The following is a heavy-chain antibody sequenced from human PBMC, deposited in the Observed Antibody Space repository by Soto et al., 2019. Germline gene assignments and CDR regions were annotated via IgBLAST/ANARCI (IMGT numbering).Heavy chain of an antibody. CDR2: IYYSGNT. D-gene: IGHD6-13*01. CDR1: GGSISSNDFY. Sequence: QVQLQESGPGLVKPSQTLSLTCIVSGGSISSNDFYWSWIRQHPGKGLEWIGYIYYSGNTSYNPSLKSRVTILVDTSKNQFSLKVSSVTAADTAVYYCARLSGSWQSWFDPRGQGTLVTVSS. J-gene: IGHJ5*02. CDR3: ARLSGSWQSWFDP. V-gene: IGHV4-31*03.